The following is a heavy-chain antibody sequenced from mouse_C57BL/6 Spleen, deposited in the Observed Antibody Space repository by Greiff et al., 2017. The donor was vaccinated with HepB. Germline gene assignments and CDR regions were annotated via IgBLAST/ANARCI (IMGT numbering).Heavy chain of an antibody. D-gene: IGHD2-4*01. CDR2: ISYDGSN. CDR1: GYSITSGYY. Sequence: EVQLQESGPGLVKPSQSLSLTCSVTGYSITSGYYWNWIRQFPGNKLEWMGYISYDGSNNYNPSLKNRISITRDTSKNQFFLKLNSVTTEDTATYYCARDSYDYGPDVWGTGTTVTVSS. J-gene: IGHJ1*03. V-gene: IGHV3-6*01. CDR3: ARDSYDYGPDV.